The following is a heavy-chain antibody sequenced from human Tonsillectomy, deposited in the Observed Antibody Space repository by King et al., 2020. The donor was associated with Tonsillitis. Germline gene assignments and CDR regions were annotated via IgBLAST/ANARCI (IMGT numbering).Heavy chain of an antibody. V-gene: IGHV3-7*03. CDR1: GFTFSWYW. CDR3: ARFGATTADY. J-gene: IGHJ4*02. D-gene: IGHD1-26*01. CDR2: IKEDGSEK. Sequence: VQLVESGGGLVQPGGSLRLSCAASGFTFSWYWMTWVRQAPGKGLEWVANIKEDGSEKHYVDSVKGRVTISRDNAKNSLYLQMNSLRAEDTAVYYCARFGATTADYWGQGTLVTVSS.